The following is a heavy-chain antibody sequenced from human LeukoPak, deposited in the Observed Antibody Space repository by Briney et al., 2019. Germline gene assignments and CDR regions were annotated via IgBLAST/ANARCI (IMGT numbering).Heavy chain of an antibody. Sequence: ASVPVSFKASGYTFTRYDINWVRQATGQGLEWMGWMIPNSGNTGYAQKFQGRVTMTRNTSISTAYMELRSLRSEDTAVYYCARGYYFKARSNAFDIWGQGTMVTVSS. J-gene: IGHJ3*02. CDR1: GYTFTRYD. V-gene: IGHV1-8*01. CDR2: MIPNSGNT. D-gene: IGHD3-22*01. CDR3: ARGYYFKARSNAFDI.